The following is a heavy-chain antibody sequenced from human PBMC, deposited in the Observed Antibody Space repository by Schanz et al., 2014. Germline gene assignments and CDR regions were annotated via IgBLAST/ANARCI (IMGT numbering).Heavy chain of an antibody. J-gene: IGHJ5*02. Sequence: QVQLVQSGAEVQKPGASVKVSCKASGYTFTNHYLHWVRQAPGQGLEWMGRISPSSGGTNYAQNFQGRVTMTKDTSINIVYMELSTLTSDDTAVYYCARESVSRTRLFDPWGQGTLVTVSS. V-gene: IGHV1-2*06. CDR3: ARESVSRTRLFDP. CDR1: GYTFTNHY. CDR2: ISPSSGGT. D-gene: IGHD3-3*01.